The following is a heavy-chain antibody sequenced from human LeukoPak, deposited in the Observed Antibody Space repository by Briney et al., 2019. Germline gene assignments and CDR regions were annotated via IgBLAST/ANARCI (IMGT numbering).Heavy chain of an antibody. V-gene: IGHV3-74*01. CDR1: GFTFSSYW. Sequence: GGSLRLSCAASGFTFSSYWMNWVRQAPGKGLVWVSRIASDGSSTTYADSVKGRFSISRDNAKNTLYPQMNSQRVEDTAVYYCARGRPHGNDYWGQGTLVTVSS. CDR2: IASDGSST. D-gene: IGHD4-23*01. J-gene: IGHJ4*02. CDR3: ARGRPHGNDY.